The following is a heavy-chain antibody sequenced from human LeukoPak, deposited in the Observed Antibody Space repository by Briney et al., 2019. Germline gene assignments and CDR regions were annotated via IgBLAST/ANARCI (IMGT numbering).Heavy chain of an antibody. CDR2: TREDGSEK. D-gene: IGHD3-10*01. J-gene: IGHJ4*02. V-gene: IGHV3-7*01. CDR3: ASELAGHYYGSGSSFDY. Sequence: GGSLRLSWTASGFTFSTYWMSWVRQAPGKGLEWVANTREDGSEKYYVDSGKGQFTIPRDNANNSLYLPMHSLRAEDTAVYYCASELAGHYYGSGSSFDYWGQGTLVTVSS. CDR1: GFTFSTYW.